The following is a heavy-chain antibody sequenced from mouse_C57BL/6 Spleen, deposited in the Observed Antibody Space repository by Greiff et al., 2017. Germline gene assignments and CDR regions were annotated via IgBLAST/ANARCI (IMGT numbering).Heavy chain of an antibody. CDR2: IHPNSGST. V-gene: IGHV1-64*01. Sequence: QVQLQQPGAELVKPGASVKLSCKASGYTFTSYWMHWVKQRPGQGLEWIGMIHPNSGSTNYNEKFKRKATLTVDKSSSTAYMQLSSLTSEDSAVYYCARGDGYGGYFDYWGQGTTLTVSS. D-gene: IGHD2-2*01. CDR3: ARGDGYGGYFDY. CDR1: GYTFTSYW. J-gene: IGHJ2*01.